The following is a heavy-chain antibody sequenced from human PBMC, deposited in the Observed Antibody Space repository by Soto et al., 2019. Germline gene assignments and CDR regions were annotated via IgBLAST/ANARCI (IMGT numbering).Heavy chain of an antibody. CDR3: ARGGKERFRGPGMDV. CDR1: GGSFSNFG. CDR2: IVPVFGRP. Sequence: QVQLVQSGAELKKPGSSVKVSCKASGGSFSNFGISWVRQAPGQGLEWMGGIVPVFGRPNYAQRFRGRLTITADESTSTGYMELISLRSDDTAVYYCARGGKERFRGPGMDVWGQGTTVTVSS. V-gene: IGHV1-69*01. J-gene: IGHJ6*02. D-gene: IGHD1-1*01.